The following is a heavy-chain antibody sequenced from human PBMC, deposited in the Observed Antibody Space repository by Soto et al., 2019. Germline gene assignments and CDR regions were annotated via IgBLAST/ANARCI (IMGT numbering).Heavy chain of an antibody. CDR1: DDSINSDKYY. CDR2: IYYRVYA. J-gene: IGHJ4*02. D-gene: IGHD3-9*01. Sequence: SETLSLTCSVSDDSINSDKYYWGWIRQPPGKGLECIGSIYYRVYAYYNPSLQTRFTISLDKSKSQFSLKLNSVTAADSALYFCARLEGLATISYYFDFWGPGALVTVSS. V-gene: IGHV4-39*01. CDR3: ARLEGLATISYYFDF.